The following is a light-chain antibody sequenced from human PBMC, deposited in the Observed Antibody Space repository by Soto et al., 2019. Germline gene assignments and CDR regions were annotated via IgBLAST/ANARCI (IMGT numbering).Light chain of an antibody. Sequence: EIVLTQSPGTLSLSPGESATLSCRASQSVSSSYLAWYQQKPGQAPRPLIYGASSRATGIPDRFSGSGSGTDFTLTISRLEPEDFAVYYCQQYGSSLTWTFGQGTKVDIK. V-gene: IGKV3-20*01. CDR3: QQYGSSLTWT. CDR1: QSVSSSY. J-gene: IGKJ1*01. CDR2: GAS.